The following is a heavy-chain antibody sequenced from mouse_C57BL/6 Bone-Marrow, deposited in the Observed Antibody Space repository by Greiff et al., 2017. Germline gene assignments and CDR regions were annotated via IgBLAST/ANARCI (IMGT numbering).Heavy chain of an antibody. D-gene: IGHD1-1*01. V-gene: IGHV1-39*01. CDR1: GYSFTDYN. Sequence: EVQLKESGPELVKPGASVKISCTASGYSFTDYNMTWVKQSNGKSLEWIGVINPNYGTTSYNQKFKGKATLTVDQSSSSAYMQLNILTSEDSAFYYCATFTTVVATCFDYWGQGTTLTVSS. CDR2: INPNYGTT. J-gene: IGHJ2*01. CDR3: ATFTTVVATCFDY.